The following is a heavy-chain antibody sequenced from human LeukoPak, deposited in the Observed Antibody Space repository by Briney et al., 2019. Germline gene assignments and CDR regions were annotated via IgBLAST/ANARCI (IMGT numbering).Heavy chain of an antibody. V-gene: IGHV3-48*01. D-gene: IGHD3-3*01. Sequence: GGSLRLSCATSGFTFSSYSMNWVRQAPGKGPEWVSYIDARSGITYYADSVQGRFTLSRDNARETVFLQMDSLRVDDTAVYYCARTYDFGRGPPGDAFDNWGPGTWVIVSS. CDR3: ARTYDFGRGPPGDAFDN. CDR2: IDARSGIT. CDR1: GFTFSSYS. J-gene: IGHJ3*02.